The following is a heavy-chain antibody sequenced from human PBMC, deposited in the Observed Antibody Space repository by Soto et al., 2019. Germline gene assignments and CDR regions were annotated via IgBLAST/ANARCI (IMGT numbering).Heavy chain of an antibody. J-gene: IGHJ5*02. CDR2: IYPHDSET. V-gene: IGHV5-51*01. CDR1: GYRFASNW. Sequence: GESLKISCKGSGYRFASNWIGWVRQLPGKGLEWMGIIYPHDSETKYSPSFQGQVTISVDKSISTAYLQWSGLKASDSAMYYCXAGGILGVVEADNWFDPWGPGTLVTVSS. D-gene: IGHD2-15*01. CDR3: XAGGILGVVEADNWFDP.